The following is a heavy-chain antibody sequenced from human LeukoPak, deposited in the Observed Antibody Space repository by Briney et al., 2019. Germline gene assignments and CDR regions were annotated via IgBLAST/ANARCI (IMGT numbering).Heavy chain of an antibody. Sequence: PGGSLRLSCAASGFTVSSNYMSWVRQAPGKGLEWVSVIYSGGSTYYADSVKGRFTISRDNSKNTLYLQMNSLRAEDTAVYYCARELQLWYFDYWGQGTLVTVSS. D-gene: IGHD5-18*01. CDR2: IYSGGST. J-gene: IGHJ4*02. CDR3: ARELQLWYFDY. CDR1: GFTVSSNY. V-gene: IGHV3-66*01.